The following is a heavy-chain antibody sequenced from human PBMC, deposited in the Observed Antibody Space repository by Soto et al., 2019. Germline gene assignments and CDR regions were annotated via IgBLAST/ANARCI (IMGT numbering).Heavy chain of an antibody. J-gene: IGHJ3*02. Sequence: QVQLVESGGGVVQPGTSLRLSCAVSGFPFSTYGFHWVRQPPGKGLEWVAVIVNDGSATYYGDSVEGRFTVSRDNSKDTLYLQMNSLRADDTAVYYCARDDAFGTENGFDIWGQGPMVTVSS. CDR3: ARDDAFGTENGFDI. D-gene: IGHD3-16*01. V-gene: IGHV3-33*01. CDR1: GFPFSTYG. CDR2: IVNDGSAT.